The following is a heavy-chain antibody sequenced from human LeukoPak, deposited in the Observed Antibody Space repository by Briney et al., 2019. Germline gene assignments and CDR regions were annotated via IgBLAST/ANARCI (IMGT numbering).Heavy chain of an antibody. D-gene: IGHD3-10*02. Sequence: AGGSLRLSCAASGFTFGTYEMNWVRQAPGKGLEWVSYITTSGSSIYYADSVKGRFTISRDNAKNSLYPQMNSLRAEDTAVYYCAELGITMIGGVWGKGTTVTISS. CDR2: ITTSGSSI. CDR1: GFTFGTYE. V-gene: IGHV3-48*03. J-gene: IGHJ6*04. CDR3: AELGITMIGGV.